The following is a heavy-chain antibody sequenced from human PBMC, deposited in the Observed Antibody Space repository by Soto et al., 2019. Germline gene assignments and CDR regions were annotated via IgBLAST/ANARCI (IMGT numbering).Heavy chain of an antibody. CDR2: ISGSGGST. Sequence: EVQLLESGGGLVQPGGSLRLSCAASGFTFSSYAMSWVRQAPGKGLEWVSAISGSGGSTYYADSVKGPVTISRDNSKNTLYLQMNSRRSEDTAVYYCATQGGYCSGGSGYPTLDYWGQGTLVTFSS. J-gene: IGHJ4*02. CDR1: GFTFSSYA. D-gene: IGHD2-15*01. CDR3: ATQGGYCSGGSGYPTLDY. V-gene: IGHV3-23*01.